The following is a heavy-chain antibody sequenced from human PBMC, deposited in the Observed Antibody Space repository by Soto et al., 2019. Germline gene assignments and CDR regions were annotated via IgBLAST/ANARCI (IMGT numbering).Heavy chain of an antibody. Sequence: QVQLQQWGAGLLKPSETLSLTCAVYGGSFSGNYWSWIRQPPGKGLEWIGEINHSGSTNYNSSLKSRVTISVDTSKNQFSLKLNSVTAADTAVYYCAGGKGSKQRTRWFDPWGQGTLVTVSS. CDR2: INHSGST. J-gene: IGHJ5*02. CDR1: GGSFSGNY. D-gene: IGHD6-25*01. V-gene: IGHV4-34*01. CDR3: AGGKGSKQRTRWFDP.